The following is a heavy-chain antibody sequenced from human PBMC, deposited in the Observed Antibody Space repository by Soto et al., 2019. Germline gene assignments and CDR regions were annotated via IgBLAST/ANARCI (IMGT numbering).Heavy chain of an antibody. J-gene: IGHJ4*02. V-gene: IGHV2-5*02. Sequence: QITLKESGPTLVKPTQTLTLTCTLSGFSLSTSGVGVGWIRKPPGKALEWLALIYWDDDKRYSPSLKSRLTVXKXXYKDRVAMKMTNMDPVDTATYYCACSSGRFRSFDYWGQGTLVTVSS. D-gene: IGHD1-26*01. CDR3: ACSSGRFRSFDY. CDR2: IYWDDDK. CDR1: GFSLSTSGVG.